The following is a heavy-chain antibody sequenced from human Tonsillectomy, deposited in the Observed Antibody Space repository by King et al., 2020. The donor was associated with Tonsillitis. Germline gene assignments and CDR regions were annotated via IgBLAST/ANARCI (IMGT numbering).Heavy chain of an antibody. J-gene: IGHJ4*02. D-gene: IGHD5-24*01. Sequence: VQLVESGGGVVQPGRSLRLSCAASGFTFSSYAMNWVRQAPCKGLEWVAVISYGGTNKYYADSVKGRFTISRDNSKNTLFLQMNSLRVEDTAVYYCARVRGRWLQSHFDYWGQGTLVTVSS. CDR1: GFTFSSYA. CDR3: ARVRGRWLQSHFDY. V-gene: IGHV3-30-3*01. CDR2: ISYGGTNK.